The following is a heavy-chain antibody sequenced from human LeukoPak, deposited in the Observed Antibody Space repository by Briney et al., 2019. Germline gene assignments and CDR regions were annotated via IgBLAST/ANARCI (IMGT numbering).Heavy chain of an antibody. Sequence: SGGSLRLSCAASGFTFSSYSMNWVRQAPGKGLEWVSSISSSSSYIYYADSVRGRFTISRDNAKNTLSLQMNSLRAEDTAVYYCARETTASGNFFDSWGQGTLVTVSA. D-gene: IGHD4-17*01. V-gene: IGHV3-21*01. CDR1: GFTFSSYS. J-gene: IGHJ4*02. CDR2: ISSSSSYI. CDR3: ARETTASGNFFDS.